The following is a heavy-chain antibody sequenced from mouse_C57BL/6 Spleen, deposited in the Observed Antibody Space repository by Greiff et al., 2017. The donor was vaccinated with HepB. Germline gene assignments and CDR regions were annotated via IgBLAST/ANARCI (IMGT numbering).Heavy chain of an antibody. CDR1: GFTFSDYG. CDR3: ASLTSYYGSSFYAMDY. CDR2: ISSGSSTI. V-gene: IGHV5-17*01. J-gene: IGHJ4*01. Sequence: EVHLVESGGGLVKPGGSLKLSCAASGFTFSDYGMHWVRQAPEKGLEWVAYISSGSSTIYYADTVKGRFTISRDNAKNTRFLQMTSLRSEDTAMYYCASLTSYYGSSFYAMDYWGQGTSVTVSS. D-gene: IGHD1-1*01.